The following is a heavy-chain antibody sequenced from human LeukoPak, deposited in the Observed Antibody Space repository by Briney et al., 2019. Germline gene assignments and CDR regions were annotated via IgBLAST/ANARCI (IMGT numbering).Heavy chain of an antibody. CDR3: ARDAPAALYYYYMDV. Sequence: SETLSLTCSVSGGSISNYYWNWIRQAPGKGLEWIGYIFYSGSTNYNPSLKSRVTISVDRSKNQFSLKLSSVTAADTAVYYCARDAPAALYYYYMDVWGKGTTVTVSS. CDR2: IFYSGST. J-gene: IGHJ6*03. CDR1: GGSISNYY. V-gene: IGHV4-59*12. D-gene: IGHD6-13*01.